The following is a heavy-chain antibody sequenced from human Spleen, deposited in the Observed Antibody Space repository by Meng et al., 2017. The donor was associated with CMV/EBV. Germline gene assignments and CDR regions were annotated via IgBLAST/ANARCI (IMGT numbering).Heavy chain of an antibody. CDR2: IYPGDSDT. V-gene: IGHV5-51*01. CDR1: GYSFANYY. Sequence: KVSCKASGYSFANYYIAWVRQMPGKGLEWMGIIYPGDSDTRYSPSFQGQVTISADMSISTAYLHWSSLKASDTAMYYCARQGDCTSTDCRGGLDYWGQGTLVTVSS. D-gene: IGHD2-8*01. CDR3: ARQGDCTSTDCRGGLDY. J-gene: IGHJ4*02.